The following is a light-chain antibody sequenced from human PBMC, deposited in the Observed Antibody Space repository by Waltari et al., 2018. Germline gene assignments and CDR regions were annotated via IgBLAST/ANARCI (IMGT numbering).Light chain of an antibody. V-gene: IGLV2-23*03. CDR1: SSDVGSYNL. CDR2: EGS. Sequence: QSALTQPASVSGSPGQSITISCTGTSSDVGSYNLFSWYQQHPGKAPKLMIYEGSKRPSGVSNRFSGSKSGNKASLTISGLQAEDEADYYCCSYAGSSTFEVFGGGTKLTVL. CDR3: CSYAGSSTFEV. J-gene: IGLJ2*01.